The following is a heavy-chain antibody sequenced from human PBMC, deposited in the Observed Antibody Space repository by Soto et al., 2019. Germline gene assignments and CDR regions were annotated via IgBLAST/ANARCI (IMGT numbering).Heavy chain of an antibody. Sequence: EVQLLESGGGLVQPGGSLRLSCAASGFTFSSYAMSWVRQAPGKGLEWVSAISGSGGSTYYADSVKDRFTISRDNSKNTLYLQMNSLRAEDTAVYYCAKGSSSWYLAFDIWGQGTMVTVSS. D-gene: IGHD6-13*01. CDR3: AKGSSSWYLAFDI. J-gene: IGHJ3*02. CDR2: ISGSGGST. V-gene: IGHV3-23*01. CDR1: GFTFSSYA.